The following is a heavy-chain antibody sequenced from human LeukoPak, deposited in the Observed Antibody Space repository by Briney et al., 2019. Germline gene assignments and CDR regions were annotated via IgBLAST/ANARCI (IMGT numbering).Heavy chain of an antibody. Sequence: SETLSLTCAVYGGSFSGYYWSWIRQPPGKGLEWLGEINHSGSTNYNPSLKSRVTISVDTSKNQFSLKLSSVTAADTAVYYCARGLGYCSSTSCYYFDYWGQGTLVTVSS. CDR3: ARGLGYCSSTSCYYFDY. CDR1: GGSFSGYY. D-gene: IGHD2-2*01. CDR2: INHSGST. V-gene: IGHV4-34*01. J-gene: IGHJ4*02.